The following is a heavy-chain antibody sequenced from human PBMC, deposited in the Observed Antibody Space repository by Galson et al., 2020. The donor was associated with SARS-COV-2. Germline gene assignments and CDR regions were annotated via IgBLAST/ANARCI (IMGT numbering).Heavy chain of an antibody. CDR3: AKEARIAAAGSKLYYYGMDV. Sequence: GGSLRLSCAASGFTFSSYAMSWVRQAPGKGLEWVSAISGSGGSTYYADSVKGRFTISRDNSKNTLYLQMNSLRAEDTAVYYCAKEARIAAAGSKLYYYGMDVWGQGTTVTVSS. CDR1: GFTFSSYA. CDR2: ISGSGGST. J-gene: IGHJ6*02. D-gene: IGHD6-13*01. V-gene: IGHV3-23*01.